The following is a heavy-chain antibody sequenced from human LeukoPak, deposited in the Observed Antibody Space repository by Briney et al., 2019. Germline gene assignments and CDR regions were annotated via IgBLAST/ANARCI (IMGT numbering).Heavy chain of an antibody. D-gene: IGHD3-22*01. Sequence: KPGGSLRLSCAASGFTFSSYTLDWVRQAPGKGLEWVSSISGSSTYIYYADSVRGRFSISRDNAKNSLYLQMNSLRAEDTAVYYCARGGRYYDSSAYYCYWGEGTLVTVSS. V-gene: IGHV3-21*04. CDR1: GFTFSSYT. J-gene: IGHJ4*02. CDR3: ARGGRYYDSSAYYCY. CDR2: ISGSSTYI.